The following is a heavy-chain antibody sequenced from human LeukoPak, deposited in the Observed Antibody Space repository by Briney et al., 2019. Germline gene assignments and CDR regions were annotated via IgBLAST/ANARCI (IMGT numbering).Heavy chain of an antibody. CDR2: IRFGGAT. CDR3: ARHLGELSFPLDY. V-gene: IGHV4-59*08. CDR1: GASIRSYY. Sequence: SETLSLTCTVSGASIRSYYWSWFRQPPGKRLEWIAYIRFGGATNYNPSLKSRVTISLDTSKNQFSLEVNSVTAADTAIYYCARHLGELSFPLDYWGQGTLVTVSS. J-gene: IGHJ4*02. D-gene: IGHD3-16*02.